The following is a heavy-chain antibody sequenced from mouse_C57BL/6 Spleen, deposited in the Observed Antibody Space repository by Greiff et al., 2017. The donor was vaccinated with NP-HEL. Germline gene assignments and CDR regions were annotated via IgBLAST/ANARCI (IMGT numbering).Heavy chain of an antibody. CDR1: GYAFSSYW. Sequence: QVQLQQSGAELVKPGASVKISCTASGYAFSSYWMTWVKQRPGKGLEWIGQIYPGDGATNYNGKFKGKATLTADKASIAAYMQISRLTAEDSAVYFCASEGTTVLDYWGQGTTLTVSS. CDR2: IYPGDGAT. V-gene: IGHV1-80*01. CDR3: ASEGTTVLDY. J-gene: IGHJ2*01. D-gene: IGHD1-1*01.